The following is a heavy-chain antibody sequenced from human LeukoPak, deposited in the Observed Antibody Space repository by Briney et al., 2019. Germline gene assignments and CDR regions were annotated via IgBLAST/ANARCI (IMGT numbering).Heavy chain of an antibody. Sequence: PGGSLRLSCAASGFTVSSSYMNWVRQAPGKGLEWVSVMYSGGSTYYADSVKGRFTISRDNSKNTVHLQMNSLRAEDTAVYYCARTPGNWGEVYYFDHWGQGTLVTVSS. CDR2: MYSGGST. D-gene: IGHD7-27*01. V-gene: IGHV3-53*01. J-gene: IGHJ4*02. CDR1: GFTVSSSY. CDR3: ARTPGNWGEVYYFDH.